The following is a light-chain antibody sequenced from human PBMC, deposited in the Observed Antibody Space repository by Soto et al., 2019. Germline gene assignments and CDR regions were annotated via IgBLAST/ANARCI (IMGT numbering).Light chain of an antibody. Sequence: DIQMTQSPSSLSASVGDRVTITCQASQNINNYLNWYQQKPGRAPKLLIYDASNLEAGVPSRFRGSGSGTEFTLTISSLQPDDFATYYCQQYNSYSITFGQGTRLEIK. CDR2: DAS. V-gene: IGKV1-33*01. CDR1: QNINNY. CDR3: QQYNSYSIT. J-gene: IGKJ5*01.